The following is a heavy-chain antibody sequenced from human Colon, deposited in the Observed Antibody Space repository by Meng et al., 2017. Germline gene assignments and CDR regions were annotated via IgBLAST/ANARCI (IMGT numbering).Heavy chain of an antibody. CDR1: GGSVSSGSYY. CDR2: IYYTGST. V-gene: IGHV4-61*01. J-gene: IGHJ4*02. CDR3: ARGPLDY. Sequence: VQLQESGPGLVRPSETLSLTCTVSGGSVSSGSYYWSWIRQPPGKGLEWIWYIYYTGSTNYNPSLKSRVTISVDTSKNQFSLKLSSVTAADTAVYYCARGPLDYWGQGTLVTVSS.